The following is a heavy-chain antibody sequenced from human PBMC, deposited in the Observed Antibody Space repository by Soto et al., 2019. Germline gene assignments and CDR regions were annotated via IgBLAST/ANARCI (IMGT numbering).Heavy chain of an antibody. D-gene: IGHD6-13*01. J-gene: IGHJ4*02. CDR3: AKDPYRAAAGTLDY. CDR2: ISGSGGST. Sequence: PGGSLSLSCAASGFTFSSYAMSWVRQAPGKGLEWVSAISGSGGSTYYADSVKGRFTISRDNSKNTLYLQMNSLRAEDTAVYYCAKDPYRAAAGTLDYWGQGTLVTVSS. V-gene: IGHV3-23*01. CDR1: GFTFSSYA.